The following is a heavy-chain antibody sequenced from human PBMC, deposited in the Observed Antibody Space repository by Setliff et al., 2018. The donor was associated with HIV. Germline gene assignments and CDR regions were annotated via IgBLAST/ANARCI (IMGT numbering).Heavy chain of an antibody. CDR3: ARGSGGYSYAYYYYYMDV. Sequence: SETLSLTCTVSGGSISSYYWSWIRQPPGKGLEWIGYIYYSGSTNYNPSLKSRVTISVDTSKNQFSLKLSSVTAADTAVYYCARGSGGYSYAYYYYYMDVGGKGTTVTVSS. D-gene: IGHD5-18*01. V-gene: IGHV4-59*01. CDR2: IYYSGST. CDR1: GGSISSYY. J-gene: IGHJ6*03.